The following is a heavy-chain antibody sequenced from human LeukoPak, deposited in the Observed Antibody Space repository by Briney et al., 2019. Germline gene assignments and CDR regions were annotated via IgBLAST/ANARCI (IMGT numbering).Heavy chain of an antibody. V-gene: IGHV3-20*04. CDR3: ASRRDGYNWLDY. CDR1: GFTFDDYG. CDR2: INWNGGST. Sequence: GGSLRLSCAASGFTFDDYGMTWVRQAPGKGLEWVSGINWNGGSTGYADSVKGRFTISRDNAKNSLYLQMNSLRAEDTAVYYCASRRDGYNWLDYWGQGTLVTVSS. D-gene: IGHD5-24*01. J-gene: IGHJ4*02.